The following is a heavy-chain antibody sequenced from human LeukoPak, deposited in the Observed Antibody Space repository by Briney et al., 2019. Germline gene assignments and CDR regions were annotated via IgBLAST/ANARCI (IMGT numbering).Heavy chain of an antibody. CDR2: INPNSGGT. J-gene: IGHJ6*03. D-gene: IGHD3-10*01. CDR3: ASEDYGSGTYTYYYYMDV. V-gene: IGHV1-2*02. CDR1: GYTFTGYY. Sequence: ASVKVSCKASGYTFTGYYMHWVRQAPGQGLEWMGWINPNSGGTKYAQKFQGRVTMTRDTSISTAYMELSRLRSDDTAVYYCASEDYGSGTYTYYYYMDVWGKGTTVTVSS.